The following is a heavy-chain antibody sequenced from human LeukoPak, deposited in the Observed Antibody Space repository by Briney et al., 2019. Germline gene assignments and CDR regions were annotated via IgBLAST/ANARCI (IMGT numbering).Heavy chain of an antibody. CDR2: ISYDGSTK. V-gene: IGHV3-30*14. Sequence: GGSLRLSCAASGFTFINYPLHWVRQAPGKGLEWVALISYDGSTKYYADSVKGRFTISRDNSKNTLYLQMNSLRAEDTAVYYCAKTGRGGMTGAFDIWGQGTMVTVSS. D-gene: IGHD1-20*01. CDR3: AKTGRGGMTGAFDI. CDR1: GFTFINYP. J-gene: IGHJ3*02.